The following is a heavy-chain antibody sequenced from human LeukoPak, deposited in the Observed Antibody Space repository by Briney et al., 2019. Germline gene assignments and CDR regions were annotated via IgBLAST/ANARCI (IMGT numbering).Heavy chain of an antibody. V-gene: IGHV4-34*01. CDR2: INHSGST. D-gene: IGHD3-10*01. CDR1: GGSFSGYY. CDR3: ARQRGYNPNYYGSGSYGGNPFDY. Sequence: PSETLSLTCAVYGGSFSGYYWSWIRQPPGKGLEWIGEINHSGSTNYNPSLKSRVTISVDTSKNQFSLKLSSVTAADTAVYYCARQRGYNPNYYGSGSYGGNPFDYWGQGTLVTVSS. J-gene: IGHJ4*02.